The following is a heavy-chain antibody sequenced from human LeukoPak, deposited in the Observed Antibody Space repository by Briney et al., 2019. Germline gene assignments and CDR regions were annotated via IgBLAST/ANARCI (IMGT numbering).Heavy chain of an antibody. V-gene: IGHV4-31*03. CDR3: AREAPYYYDSSGYYWGFDY. J-gene: IGHJ4*02. Sequence: SQTLSLTCTVSGGSISSGGYYWSWIRQPPGKGLEWIGYIYYSGSTYYNPSLKSRVTISVDTSKNQFSLKLSSVTAADTAVYYCAREAPYYYDSSGYYWGFDYWGQGTLVTVSS. D-gene: IGHD3-22*01. CDR1: GGSISSGGYY. CDR2: IYYSGST.